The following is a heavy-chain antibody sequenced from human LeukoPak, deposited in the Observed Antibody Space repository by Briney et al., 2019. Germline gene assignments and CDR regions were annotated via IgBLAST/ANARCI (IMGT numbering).Heavy chain of an antibody. D-gene: IGHD3-10*01. Sequence: SGGSLKLSCAASGFMFSGSPMHWVRQASGKGLEWVGHIRSKANNYATIYAASVKGRFTISRDDSKNPAYLQMNSLKTEDTAVYYCARPSQYGSGTDYCFDSWGQGTLVTVSS. J-gene: IGHJ4*02. CDR3: ARPSQYGSGTDYCFDS. CDR1: GFMFSGSP. CDR2: IRSKANNYAT. V-gene: IGHV3-73*01.